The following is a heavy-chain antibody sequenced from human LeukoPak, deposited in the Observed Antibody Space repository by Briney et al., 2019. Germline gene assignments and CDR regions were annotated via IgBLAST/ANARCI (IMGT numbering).Heavy chain of an antibody. Sequence: SETLSLTCVVSGGSIITNDYWWGWIRQPPGKGLEWIGTIDHAGTTFYNVSLESRVTISVDTSKNQISLKLSSVTAADTAIYYCARAPERWYSYGSYTYHYMDVWGRGTTVTVSS. CDR1: GGSIITNDYW. CDR2: IDHAGTT. CDR3: ARAPERWYSYGSYTYHYMDV. D-gene: IGHD3-10*01. V-gene: IGHV4-39*07. J-gene: IGHJ6*03.